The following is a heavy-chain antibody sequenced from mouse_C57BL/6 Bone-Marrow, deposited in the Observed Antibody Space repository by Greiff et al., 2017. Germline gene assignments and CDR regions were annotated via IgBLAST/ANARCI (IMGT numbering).Heavy chain of an antibody. Sequence: VQLQQSGPELVKPGASVKISCKASGYTFTDYYMNWVKQSHGKSLEWIGDINPNNGGTSYNQKFKGKATLTVDKSSSTAYMELRSLTSEDSAVYYCARDDGYYVYYAMDYWGQGTSVTVSS. CDR2: INPNNGGT. J-gene: IGHJ4*01. V-gene: IGHV1-26*01. CDR3: ARDDGYYVYYAMDY. D-gene: IGHD2-3*01. CDR1: GYTFTDYY.